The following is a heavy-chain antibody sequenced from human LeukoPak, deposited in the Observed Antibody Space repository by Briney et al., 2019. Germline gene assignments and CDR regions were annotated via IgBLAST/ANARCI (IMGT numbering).Heavy chain of an antibody. CDR1: VYTFTGYY. J-gene: IGHJ4*02. V-gene: IGHV1-2*02. D-gene: IGHD4-11*01. CDR3: ARVVDYSNYYFDY. CDR2: INPNSGGT. Sequence: ASVKVSCKASVYTFTGYYMHWVRQAPGQGLEWMGWINPNSGGTNYAQKFQGRVTMTRDTSISTAYMELSRLRSDDTAVYYCARVVDYSNYYFDYWGQGTLVTVSS.